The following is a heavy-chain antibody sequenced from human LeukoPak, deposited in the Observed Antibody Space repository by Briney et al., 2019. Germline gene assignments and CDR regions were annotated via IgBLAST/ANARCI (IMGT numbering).Heavy chain of an antibody. CDR3: ARDRHGGSLNYFDY. CDR2: ISSSNSYI. V-gene: IGHV3-21*01. D-gene: IGHD4-23*01. Sequence: GGSLRLSCAASGFTFSIYTMNWVRQAPGKGLEWVSSISSSNSYIYYADSVKGRFTISRDNAKNSLYLQMNSLRAEDTAVYYCARDRHGGSLNYFDYWGQGTLVTVSS. J-gene: IGHJ4*02. CDR1: GFTFSIYT.